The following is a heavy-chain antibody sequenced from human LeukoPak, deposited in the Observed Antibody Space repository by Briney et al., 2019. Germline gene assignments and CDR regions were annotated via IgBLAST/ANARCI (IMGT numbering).Heavy chain of an antibody. V-gene: IGHV5-51*01. CDR2: VYPGDSDT. Sequence: GESLKISCKGSGHSFTNYWIGWVRQMPGKGLEWMGIVYPGDSDTRYSPSFQGQVTISADKSISTAYLQWSSLKASDTAMYYCARRGYCRGGSCYSEAWFDPWGQGTLVTVSS. CDR1: GHSFTNYW. CDR3: ARRGYCRGGSCYSEAWFDP. J-gene: IGHJ5*02. D-gene: IGHD2-15*01.